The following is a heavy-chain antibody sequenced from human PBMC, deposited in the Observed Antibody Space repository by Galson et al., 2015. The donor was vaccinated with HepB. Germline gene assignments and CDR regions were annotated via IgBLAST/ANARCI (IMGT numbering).Heavy chain of an antibody. J-gene: IGHJ5*02. CDR2: INAGNGNT. CDR1: GYTFTSYA. CDR3: ARDNLDCGGDCCKYNWFDP. V-gene: IGHV1-3*01. Sequence: SVKVSCKASGYTFTSYAMHWVRQAPGQRLEWMGWINAGNGNTKYSQKFQGRVTITRDTSASTAYMELSSLRSEDTAVYYCARDNLDCGGDCCKYNWFDPWGQGTLVTVSS. D-gene: IGHD2-21*02.